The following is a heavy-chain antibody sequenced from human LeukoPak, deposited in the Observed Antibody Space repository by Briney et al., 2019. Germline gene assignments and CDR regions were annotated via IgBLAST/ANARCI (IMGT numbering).Heavy chain of an antibody. J-gene: IGHJ4*02. CDR1: GFTFSRFW. Sequence: PGGSLRLSCAASGFTFSRFWMSWVRQAPGKGLEWVASIDQDERTIRYVDSVKGRFTISRDNAKNSLYLQMNSLRAEDMALYYCAKEGSSWSTFDYWGQGTLVTVSS. CDR3: AKEGSSWSTFDY. V-gene: IGHV3-7*03. D-gene: IGHD6-13*01. CDR2: IDQDERTI.